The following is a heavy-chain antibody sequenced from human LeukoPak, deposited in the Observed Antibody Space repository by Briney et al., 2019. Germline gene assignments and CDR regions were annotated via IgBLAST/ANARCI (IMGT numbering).Heavy chain of an antibody. CDR1: GGSISSGGYY. CDR2: IYHSGST. V-gene: IGHV4-30-2*01. D-gene: IGHD1-26*01. J-gene: IGHJ6*03. Sequence: SETLSLTCTVSGGSISSGGYYWSWIRQPPGKGLEWIGYIYHSGSTYYNPSLKSRVTISVDRSKNQFSLKLSSVTAADTAVYYCAREEGATIDYYYYYYMDVWGKGTTVTVSS. CDR3: AREEGATIDYYYYYYMDV.